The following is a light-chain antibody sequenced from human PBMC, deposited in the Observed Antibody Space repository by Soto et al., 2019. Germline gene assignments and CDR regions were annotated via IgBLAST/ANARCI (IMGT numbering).Light chain of an antibody. CDR1: QDVSNY. CDR3: QQYSNLIT. J-gene: IGKJ5*01. V-gene: IGKV1-33*01. CDR2: DAS. Sequence: DIQMTQSPSSLSASVGARVTITCQASQDVSNYLNWYQQKLGKAPKLLIYDASNLETGVPSRFSGSGSGTYFSFTISSLQPEDFATYYCQQYSNLITLGQGTRLEIK.